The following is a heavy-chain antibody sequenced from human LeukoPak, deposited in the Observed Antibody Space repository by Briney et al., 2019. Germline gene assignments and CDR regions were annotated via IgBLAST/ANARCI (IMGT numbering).Heavy chain of an antibody. CDR1: GGSFSGYY. V-gene: IGHV4-34*01. CDR2: INRSGST. Sequence: ASETLSLTCAVYGGSFSGYYWSWIRQPPGKGLEWIGEINRSGSTNYNPSLKSRVTISVDTSKNQFSLKLSSVTAADTAVYYCARSPILELGNHYYYYGMDVWGQGTTVTVSS. D-gene: IGHD7-27*01. CDR3: ARSPILELGNHYYYYGMDV. J-gene: IGHJ6*02.